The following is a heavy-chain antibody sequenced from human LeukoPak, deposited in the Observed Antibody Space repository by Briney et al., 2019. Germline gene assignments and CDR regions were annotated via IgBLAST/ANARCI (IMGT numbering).Heavy chain of an antibody. CDR1: GGSISSGGYY. CDR3: ARNMGAIFGVVLYFDY. Sequence: SSETLSLTCTVFGGSISSGGYYWSWIRQPPGKGLEWIGYIYHSGSTYYNPSLKSRVTISVDRSKNQFSLKLSSVTAADTAVYYCARNMGAIFGVVLYFDYWGQGTLVTVSS. D-gene: IGHD3-3*01. V-gene: IGHV4-30-2*01. CDR2: IYHSGST. J-gene: IGHJ4*02.